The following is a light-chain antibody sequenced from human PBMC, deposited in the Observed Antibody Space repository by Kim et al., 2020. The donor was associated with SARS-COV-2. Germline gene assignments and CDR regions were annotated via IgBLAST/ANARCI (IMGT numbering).Light chain of an antibody. CDR2: GAS. J-gene: IGKJ2*03. V-gene: IGKV3-20*01. CDR1: QVVSNNY. Sequence: LSPGERATLSCRASQVVSNNYLAWYQQKPGQAPSLLIYGASKRTTDFPDRFSGSGSGTDFTLTVDRLEPEDFAVYFCQQYGASPYSFGQGTKLEI. CDR3: QQYGASPYS.